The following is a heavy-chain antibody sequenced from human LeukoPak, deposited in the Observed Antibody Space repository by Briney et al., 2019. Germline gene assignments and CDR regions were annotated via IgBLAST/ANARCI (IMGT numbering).Heavy chain of an antibody. D-gene: IGHD6-19*01. Sequence: GGSLRLSCAASGFTFSSYGMHWVRQAPGKGLEWVAFIHYDGSNKYYADSVRGRFTISRDNSKNTLYLQMNSLRAEDTAVYYCAKDASSGFTRYFDYWGQGTLVTVSS. CDR3: AKDASSGFTRYFDY. J-gene: IGHJ4*02. V-gene: IGHV3-30*02. CDR2: IHYDGSNK. CDR1: GFTFSSYG.